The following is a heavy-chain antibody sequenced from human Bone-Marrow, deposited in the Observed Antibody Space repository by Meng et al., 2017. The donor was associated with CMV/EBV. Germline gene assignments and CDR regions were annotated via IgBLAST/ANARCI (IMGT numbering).Heavy chain of an antibody. Sequence: SETLSLTCTVSGYSISSGYYWGWIRQPPGKGLEWIGSIYHSGSTYYNPSLKSRVTISVDTSKNQFSLKLSSVTAADTAVYYSARALYDILTGYNNWFDPWGQGTLVTVSS. V-gene: IGHV4-38-2*02. J-gene: IGHJ5*02. CDR2: IYHSGST. D-gene: IGHD3-9*01. CDR1: GYSISSGYY. CDR3: ARALYDILTGYNNWFDP.